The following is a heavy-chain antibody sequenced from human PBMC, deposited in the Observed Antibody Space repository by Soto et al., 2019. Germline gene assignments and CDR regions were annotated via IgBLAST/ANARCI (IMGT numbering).Heavy chain of an antibody. J-gene: IGHJ5*02. CDR1: GFTFGSCG. D-gene: IGHD6-6*01. V-gene: IGHV3-33*01. CDR3: ARDFPDRLVAAPHWFDR. CDR2: IWYDGSEK. Sequence: QEQLVESGGGVVQPGSSLTLSCAASGFTFGSCGMHWVRQAPGKGLEWVAIIWYDGSEKYYADSVKGRFSISRDNSKNMVFRQMVSLRVEDTAVYYCARDFPDRLVAAPHWFDRRAQGTLVTDS.